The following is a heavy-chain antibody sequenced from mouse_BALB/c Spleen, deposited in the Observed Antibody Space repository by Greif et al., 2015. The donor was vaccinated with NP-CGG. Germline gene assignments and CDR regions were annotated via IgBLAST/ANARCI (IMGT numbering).Heavy chain of an antibody. CDR2: IRSGGSYT. V-gene: IGHV5-9-1*01. Sequence: EVTLVESGGGLVKPGGSLKLSCAASGFTFSSYAMSWVRQTPERRLEWVATIRSGGSYTYYPASVKGRFTISRDNAKNTLYLQMSSLRSEDTAMYYCARHKEGYYAMDYWGQGTSVTVSS. J-gene: IGHJ4*01. CDR1: GFTFSSYA. CDR3: ARHKEGYYAMDY. D-gene: IGHD1-3*01.